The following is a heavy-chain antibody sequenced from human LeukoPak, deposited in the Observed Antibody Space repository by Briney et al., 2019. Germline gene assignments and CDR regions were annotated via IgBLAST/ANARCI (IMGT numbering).Heavy chain of an antibody. CDR2: INPSGGST. Sequence: ASVKVSCKASGYTFTSYYMHWVRQAPGQGLEWMGIINPSGGSTSYAQKFQGRVTISVDTSKNQFSLKLSSVTAADTAVYYCASLEGGYSSGWYLGDYWGQGTLVTVSS. J-gene: IGHJ4*02. D-gene: IGHD6-19*01. V-gene: IGHV1-46*01. CDR3: ASLEGGYSSGWYLGDY. CDR1: GYTFTSYY.